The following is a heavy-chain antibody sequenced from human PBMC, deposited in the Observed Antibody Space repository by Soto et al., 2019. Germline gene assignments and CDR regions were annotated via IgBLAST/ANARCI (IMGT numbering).Heavy chain of an antibody. CDR3: ARGPSRNIVVVPAAAHSYYYYGMDV. Sequence: SETLSLTCTVSGGSISSGGYYWSWIRQHPGKGLEWIGYIYYSGSTYYNPSLKSRVTISVDTSKNQLSLKLSSVTAADTAVYYCARGPSRNIVVVPAAAHSYYYYGMDVWGQGTTVTVSS. CDR2: IYYSGST. V-gene: IGHV4-31*03. CDR1: GGSISSGGYY. D-gene: IGHD2-2*01. J-gene: IGHJ6*02.